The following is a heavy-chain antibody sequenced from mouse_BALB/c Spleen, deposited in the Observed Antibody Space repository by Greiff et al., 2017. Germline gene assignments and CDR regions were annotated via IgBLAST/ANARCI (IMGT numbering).Heavy chain of an antibody. D-gene: IGHD4-1*01. Sequence: EVKLMESGPGLVKPSQSLSLTCTVTGYSITSDYAWNWIRQFPGNKLEWMGYISYSGSTSYNPSLKSRISITRDTSKNQFFLQLNSVTTEDTATYYCARGLGRSYWYFDVWGAGTTVTVSS. CDR3: ARGLGRSYWYFDV. J-gene: IGHJ1*01. CDR1: GYSITSDYA. CDR2: ISYSGST. V-gene: IGHV3-2*02.